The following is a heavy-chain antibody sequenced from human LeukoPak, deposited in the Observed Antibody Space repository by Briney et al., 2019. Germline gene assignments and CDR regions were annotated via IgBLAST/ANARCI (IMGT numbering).Heavy chain of an antibody. J-gene: IGHJ6*02. CDR3: ARSGSNHYYYYGMDV. CDR1: GGSISSSSYY. D-gene: IGHD1-26*01. V-gene: IGHV4-39*07. Sequence: SETLSLTCTVSGGSISSSSYYWGWIRQPPGKGLEWIGSIYYSGSTYYNPSLKSRVTISVDTSKNQFSLKLSSVTAADTAVYYCARSGSNHYYYYGMDVWGQGTTVTVSS. CDR2: IYYSGST.